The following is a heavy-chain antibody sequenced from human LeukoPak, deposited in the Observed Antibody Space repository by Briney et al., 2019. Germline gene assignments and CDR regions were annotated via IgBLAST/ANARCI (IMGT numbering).Heavy chain of an antibody. CDR1: GITFSNFA. CDR3: AKDNDEMSFDY. J-gene: IGHJ4*02. CDR2: IIGSSGDT. Sequence: GGSLRLSCAASGITFSNFAMSWVRQAPGKGLEWVSLIIGSSGDTFYADSVKGRFTISRDNSKNRLYLQMNSLRAEDTAVYYCAKDNDEMSFDYWGQGTLVTVSS. D-gene: IGHD1-1*01. V-gene: IGHV3-23*01.